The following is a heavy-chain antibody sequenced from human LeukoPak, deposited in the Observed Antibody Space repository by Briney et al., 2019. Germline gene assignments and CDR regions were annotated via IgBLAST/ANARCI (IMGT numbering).Heavy chain of an antibody. J-gene: IGHJ6*03. Sequence: ASVKVSCKASVYTLTRYDMYWVGQARGQPLACMGWMNPNNGNTGYAQKFQGRVTITRNTSISTAYMELSSLRSEDTAVYYCARESNYYYYMDVWGKGTTVTVSS. CDR3: ARESNYYYYMDV. CDR1: VYTLTRYD. V-gene: IGHV1-8*03. CDR2: MNPNNGNT.